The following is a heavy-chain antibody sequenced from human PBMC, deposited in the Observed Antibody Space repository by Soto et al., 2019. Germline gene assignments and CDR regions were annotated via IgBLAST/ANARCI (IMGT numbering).Heavy chain of an antibody. J-gene: IGHJ4*02. CDR3: ARSPRNWGFDY. Sequence: PSETLSLTCAVYGVSFSGYYWTWIRQPPGTGLEWIGEINHSGSTNYNPSLKSRVTISVDKSKNQFSLKLSSVTAADTAVYYCARSPRNWGFDYWGLGTLVTVSS. D-gene: IGHD7-27*01. V-gene: IGHV4-34*01. CDR2: INHSGST. CDR1: GVSFSGYY.